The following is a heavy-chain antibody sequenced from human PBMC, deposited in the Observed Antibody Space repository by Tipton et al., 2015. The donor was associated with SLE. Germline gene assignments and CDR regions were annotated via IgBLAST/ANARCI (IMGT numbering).Heavy chain of an antibody. CDR1: GGSISSDSHF. D-gene: IGHD3/OR15-3a*01. CDR3: ARKMTMTFSTALDV. J-gene: IGHJ6*02. V-gene: IGHV4-39*07. Sequence: TLSLTCTVSGGSISSDSHFWGWTRQPPGKGLEWLGSIHDSGSAYYNPSLKSRVTISVDTSNNQFSLKLTSVTAADTAVYYCARKMTMTFSTALDVWGRGTTVTVSS. CDR2: IHDSGSA.